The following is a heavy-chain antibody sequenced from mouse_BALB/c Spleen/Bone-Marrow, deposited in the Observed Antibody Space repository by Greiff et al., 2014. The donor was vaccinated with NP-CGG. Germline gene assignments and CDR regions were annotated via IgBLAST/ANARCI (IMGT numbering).Heavy chain of an antibody. Sequence: VQLQQSGPGLVKPSPSLSLTCTVTGYSITSDYAWNWIRQFPGNNLGWVGYVSYSGYTSYNPYLKSRISITPDTSKNQFFLQLNSVTAEDTATYSCARYDYDGVDYWGQGTTLTVSS. CDR1: GYSITSDYA. D-gene: IGHD2-4*01. V-gene: IGHV3-2*02. CDR2: VSYSGYT. CDR3: ARYDYDGVDY. J-gene: IGHJ2*01.